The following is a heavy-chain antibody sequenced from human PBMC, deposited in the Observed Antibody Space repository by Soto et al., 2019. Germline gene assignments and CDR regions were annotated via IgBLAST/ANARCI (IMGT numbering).Heavy chain of an antibody. Sequence: QVQLVQSGAEVKKPGASVKVSCKASGYTLNTYGITWVRQAPGQGLEWMGWISANNDHTNYPQKLQGRVTMTTDTSRSTADMELTSLTSDATAGYYCARGAYFDYWGQGTLVTVSS. V-gene: IGHV1-18*01. CDR1: GYTLNTYG. J-gene: IGHJ4*02. CDR2: ISANNDHT. CDR3: ARGAYFDY.